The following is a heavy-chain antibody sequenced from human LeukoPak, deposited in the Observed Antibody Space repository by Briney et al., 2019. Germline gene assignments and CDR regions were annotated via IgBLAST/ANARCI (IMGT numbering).Heavy chain of an antibody. CDR1: GGSFSGYY. CDR2: INHSGST. Sequence: SETLSLTCAVYGGSFSGYYWSWIRQPPGKGLEWIGEINHSGSTNYNPSLKSRVTISVDTSKNQFSLKLSSVTAADTAVYYCASLGVRGLRYFDWLPRDAFDIWGQGTMVTVSS. V-gene: IGHV4-34*01. J-gene: IGHJ3*02. CDR3: ASLGVRGLRYFDWLPRDAFDI. D-gene: IGHD3-9*01.